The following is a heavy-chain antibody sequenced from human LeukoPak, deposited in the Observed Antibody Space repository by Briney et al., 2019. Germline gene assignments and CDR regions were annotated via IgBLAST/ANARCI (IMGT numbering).Heavy chain of an antibody. Sequence: GGSLRLSCVGSGFMFHDYVMHWVRQAPGKGLVWVSRINSDGRTTNYADSVKGRFTISRDNAKNMVYLQMNSLRVEDTAVYYCVRDQGRYFFDYWGQGTLVTVSS. J-gene: IGHJ4*02. CDR1: GFMFHDYV. D-gene: IGHD1-14*01. CDR3: VRDQGRYFFDY. CDR2: INSDGRTT. V-gene: IGHV3-74*01.